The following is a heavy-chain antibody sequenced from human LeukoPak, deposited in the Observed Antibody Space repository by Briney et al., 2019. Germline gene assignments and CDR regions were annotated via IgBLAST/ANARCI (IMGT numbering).Heavy chain of an antibody. D-gene: IGHD3-10*01. CDR1: GFTYNNAW. CDR3: AKDTLHYYGSGSSYYY. J-gene: IGHJ4*02. V-gene: IGHV3-23*01. CDR2: ISGSGGST. Sequence: GGSLRLSCAASGFTYNNAWMSWVRQAPGKGLEWVSAISGSGGSTYYADSVKGRFTVSRDNSKNTLYLQMNSLRAEDTAVYYCAKDTLHYYGSGSSYYYWGQGTLVTVSS.